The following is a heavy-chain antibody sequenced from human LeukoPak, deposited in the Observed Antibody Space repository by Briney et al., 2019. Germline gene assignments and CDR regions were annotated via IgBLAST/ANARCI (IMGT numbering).Heavy chain of an antibody. Sequence: PSETLSLTCTVSGGSISSYYWSWIRQPPGKGLEWIGYIYYSGSTNYNPPLKSRVTISVDTSKNQFSLKLSSVTAADTAVYYCARGMPPRDYVWGSYRNYYYYYMDVWGKGTTVTVSS. J-gene: IGHJ6*03. CDR2: IYYSGST. V-gene: IGHV4-59*12. CDR1: GGSISSYY. CDR3: ARGMPPRDYVWGSYRNYYYYYMDV. D-gene: IGHD3-16*02.